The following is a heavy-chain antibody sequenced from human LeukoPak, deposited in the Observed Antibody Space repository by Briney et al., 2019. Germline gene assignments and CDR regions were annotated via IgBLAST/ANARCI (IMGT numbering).Heavy chain of an antibody. CDR2: IYHSGST. D-gene: IGHD3-22*01. CDR1: GYSISSGYY. Sequence: SETLSLTCSVSGYSISSGYYWGWIRQPPGKGLEWIGSIYHSGSTYYNTSLKSRVTISVDTSKNQFSLKLSSVTAADTAVYYCARGHYSSGYFHWGQGTLVTVSS. J-gene: IGHJ4*02. CDR3: ARGHYSSGYFH. V-gene: IGHV4-38-2*02.